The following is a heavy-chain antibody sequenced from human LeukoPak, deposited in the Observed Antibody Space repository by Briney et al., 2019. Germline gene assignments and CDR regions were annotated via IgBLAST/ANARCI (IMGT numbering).Heavy chain of an antibody. CDR2: ISGSGGST. J-gene: IGHJ6*02. CDR1: GFTFSSYA. D-gene: IGHD2-15*01. V-gene: IGHV3-23*01. Sequence: GASLRLSCAASGFTFSSYAMSWVRQAPGKGLEWVSAISGSGGSTYYADSVKGRFTISRDNSKNTLYLQMNSLRAEDTAVYYYAKDLGYCSGGSCYYYYGMDVWGQGTTVTVSS. CDR3: AKDLGYCSGGSCYYYYGMDV.